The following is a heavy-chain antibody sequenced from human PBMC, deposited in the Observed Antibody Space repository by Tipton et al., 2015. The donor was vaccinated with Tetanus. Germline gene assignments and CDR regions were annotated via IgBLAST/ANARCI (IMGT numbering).Heavy chain of an antibody. Sequence: TLSLTCTVSGGSVRSGAYHLSWIRQHPGKALEWIGHIYKSGNTYYKPSLKSRVVISIDASKNQFSLKLNSMTAADTAVYYCARVGYYYYYMDVWGKGTTVTVSS. CDR1: GGSVRSGAYH. J-gene: IGHJ6*03. CDR3: ARVGYYYYYMDV. V-gene: IGHV4-30-4*01. CDR2: IYKSGNT. D-gene: IGHD3-22*01.